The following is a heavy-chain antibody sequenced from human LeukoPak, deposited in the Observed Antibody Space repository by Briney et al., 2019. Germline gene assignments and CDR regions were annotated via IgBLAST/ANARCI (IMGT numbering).Heavy chain of an antibody. D-gene: IGHD4-23*01. CDR2: ISAYNGNT. V-gene: IGHV1-18*01. Sequence: ASVKVSCKASGYTFTNYGISWVRQAPGQGLEWMGWISAYNGNTNYAQKFQGRITMTTDTSTSTAYMELRSLRSDDTAVYYCARDDGWYGGNSGYFQHWGQGTLVTVSS. CDR1: GYTFTNYG. CDR3: ARDDGWYGGNSGYFQH. J-gene: IGHJ1*01.